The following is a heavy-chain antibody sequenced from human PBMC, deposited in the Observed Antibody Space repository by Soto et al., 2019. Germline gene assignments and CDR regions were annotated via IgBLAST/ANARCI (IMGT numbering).Heavy chain of an antibody. CDR3: ARVVAARHFDY. CDR2: IIPIFGTA. CDR1: GGTFSSYA. Sequence: GASVNGSCKASGGTFSSYAISWVRQAPGQGLEWMGGIIPIFGTANYAQKFQGRVTITADESTSTAYMELSSLRSEDTAVYYCARVVAARHFDYWGQGTLVTVSS. V-gene: IGHV1-69*13. J-gene: IGHJ4*02. D-gene: IGHD6-13*01.